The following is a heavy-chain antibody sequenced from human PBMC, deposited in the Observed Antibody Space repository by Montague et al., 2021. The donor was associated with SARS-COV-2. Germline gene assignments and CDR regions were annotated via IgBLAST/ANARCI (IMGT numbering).Heavy chain of an antibody. V-gene: IGHV6-1*01. CDR3: ARAGRGSCGDGNRYQYFFNY. J-gene: IGHJ4*02. Sequence: CAISGDSVPTNSGTWNWVRLSPSRGLEWLGRTYYRSEWYSDYSVSVKSRISINPDTSKNQFSLQLNSVTPEDTAVYYCARAGRGSCGDGNRYQYFFNYWGQGTLVTVSS. CDR2: TYYRSEWYS. CDR1: GDSVPTNSGT. D-gene: IGHD2-15*01.